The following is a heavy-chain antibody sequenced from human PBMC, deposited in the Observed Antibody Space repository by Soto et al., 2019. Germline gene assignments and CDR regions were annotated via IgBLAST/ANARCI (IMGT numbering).Heavy chain of an antibody. Sequence: EVLLVETGGALIQPGGSLRLSCAASGFDVSYNYMSWVHQAPGKGLEWLSIIHPDGATYYAGSVKGRFTISRDNSKNTVHLQMNDLRGDDTAVYYCGSIAVAEGFDPWGQGTLVTVSS. CDR3: GSIAVAEGFDP. D-gene: IGHD6-19*01. V-gene: IGHV3-53*02. CDR2: IHPDGAT. CDR1: GFDVSYNY. J-gene: IGHJ5*02.